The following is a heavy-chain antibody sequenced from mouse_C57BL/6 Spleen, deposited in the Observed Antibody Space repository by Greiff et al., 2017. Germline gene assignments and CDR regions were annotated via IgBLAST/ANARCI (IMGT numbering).Heavy chain of an antibody. CDR1: GYTFTSYW. CDR2: IYPGSGST. CDR3: ARAGDYDYAIDY. D-gene: IGHD2-4*01. Sequence: VQPQQPGAELVKPGASVKMSCKASGYTFTSYWITWVKQRPGQGLEWIGDIYPGSGSTNYNEKFKSKATLTVDTSSSTAYMQLNSLTSEDSAVYFCARAGDYDYAIDYWGQGTSVTVSS. J-gene: IGHJ4*01. V-gene: IGHV1-55*01.